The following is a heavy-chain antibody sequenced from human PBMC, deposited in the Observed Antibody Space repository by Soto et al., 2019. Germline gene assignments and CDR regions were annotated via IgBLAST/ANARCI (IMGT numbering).Heavy chain of an antibody. J-gene: IGHJ6*02. Sequence: XGSLRLSCAAPGFTFSSYCMHWVRQAPGKGLEWVALIWYDGSNKYYADSLEGRFTISRDNSKNTLYLQMNSLRVEDTAVYYCARDTAYNEILTGSLKTKYYYGMDVWGQGTTVTVSS. CDR2: IWYDGSNK. V-gene: IGHV3-33*01. CDR1: GFTFSSYC. D-gene: IGHD3-9*01. CDR3: ARDTAYNEILTGSLKTKYYYGMDV.